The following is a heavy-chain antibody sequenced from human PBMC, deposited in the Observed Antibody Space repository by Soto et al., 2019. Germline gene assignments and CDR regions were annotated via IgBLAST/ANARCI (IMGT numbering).Heavy chain of an antibody. D-gene: IGHD2-2*01. CDR3: GRDLIVVVPEEYYYYYGMDV. CDR1: GGTFSSYA. CDR2: IIPIFGTA. V-gene: IGHV1-69*13. J-gene: IGHJ6*02. Sequence: SVKVSCKASGGTFSSYAISWVRQAPGQGLEWLGGIIPIFGTANYAQKFQGRVTITADESTSTAYMELSSLRSEDTAVYYCGRDLIVVVPEEYYYYYGMDVWGQGTTVTVSS.